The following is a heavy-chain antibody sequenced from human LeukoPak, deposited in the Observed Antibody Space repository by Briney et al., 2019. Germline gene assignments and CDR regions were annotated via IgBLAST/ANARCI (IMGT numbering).Heavy chain of an antibody. V-gene: IGHV3-20*04. J-gene: IGHJ3*02. CDR2: INWNGGNT. D-gene: IGHD4-17*01. Sequence: GGSLRLSCAASGFTFDDSGMSWVRQAPGKGLEWVSSINWNGGNTGYADSVKGRFTVSRDNARKSLFLQMNSLRVEDTALYYCARDLYGDYGFDTWGQGTLVTVSS. CDR3: ARDLYGDYGFDT. CDR1: GFTFDDSG.